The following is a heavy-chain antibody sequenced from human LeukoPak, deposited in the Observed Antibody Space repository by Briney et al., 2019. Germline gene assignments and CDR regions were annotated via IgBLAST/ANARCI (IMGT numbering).Heavy chain of an antibody. V-gene: IGHV4-4*07. CDR3: AREGSMTARPFVSIDY. J-gene: IGHJ4*02. D-gene: IGHD6-6*01. CDR2: IHASGST. Sequence: SETLSLTCTVSGGSIGSYYWSWIRQPAGKGLEWIGRIHASGSTDYNPFLESRVTMSVDTSKSQFSLRLSSVTAADTAEYYCAREGSMTARPFVSIDYWGQGTLVTVSS. CDR1: GGSIGSYY.